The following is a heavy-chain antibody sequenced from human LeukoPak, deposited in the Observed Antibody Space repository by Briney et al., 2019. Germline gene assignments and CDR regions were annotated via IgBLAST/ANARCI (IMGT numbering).Heavy chain of an antibody. J-gene: IGHJ4*02. V-gene: IGHV3-23*01. D-gene: IGHD6-19*01. CDR1: GFTFSDYT. Sequence: PGGSLRLSCAGSGFTFSDYTMSWVRQAPGKGLEWVSAISGSGDSTHYADSVKGRFTISRDNSKNTLYLQMNSLRAEDTAVYYCATKGYTSGWYGNWGQGALVTVSS. CDR3: ATKGYTSGWYGN. CDR2: ISGSGDST.